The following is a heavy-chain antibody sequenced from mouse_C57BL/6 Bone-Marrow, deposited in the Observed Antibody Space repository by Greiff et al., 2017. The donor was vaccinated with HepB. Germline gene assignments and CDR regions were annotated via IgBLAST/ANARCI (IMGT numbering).Heavy chain of an antibody. Sequence: QVQLKQSDAELVKPGASVKISCKVSGYTFTDHTIHWLKQRSEQGLEWIGYLYPSDGSTKYNAKFKGKSTLTADKSSRPAYMQINSLTSEDSAVYFCASPPEFITKEVATDYWGQGTTLTVSS. CDR2: LYPSDGST. D-gene: IGHD1-1*01. CDR1: GYTFTDHT. CDR3: ASPPEFITKEVATDY. J-gene: IGHJ2*01. V-gene: IGHV1-78*01.